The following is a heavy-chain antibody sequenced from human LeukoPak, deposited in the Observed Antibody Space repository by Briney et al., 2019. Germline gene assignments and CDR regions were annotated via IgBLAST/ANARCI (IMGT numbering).Heavy chain of an antibody. CDR2: INPNSGGT. CDR3: ARAFYDILTGSGPPGY. V-gene: IGHV1-2*02. Sequence: GASVKVSCKASGYTFTGYYMHWVRQAPGQGPEWMGWINPNSGGTNYAQKFQGRVTMTRDTSISTAYMELSGLRSDDTAVYYCARAFYDILTGSGPPGYWGQGTLVTVSS. D-gene: IGHD3-9*01. CDR1: GYTFTGYY. J-gene: IGHJ4*02.